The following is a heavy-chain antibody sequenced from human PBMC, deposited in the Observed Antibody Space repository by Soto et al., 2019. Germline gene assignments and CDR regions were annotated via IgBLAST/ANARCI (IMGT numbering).Heavy chain of an antibody. J-gene: IGHJ6*02. CDR3: ARDEVYGDYESYYYYGMDV. CDR1: VLSVSINY. D-gene: IGHD4-17*01. V-gene: IGHV3-53*01. Sequence: LRLSCAASVLSVSINYMSCVRQAPVKGLDWASVIYSGGSTYYADSVKGRFTISRDNSKNTLYLQMNSLTAEDTAVYYCARDEVYGDYESYYYYGMDVWGQGTMVTVSS. CDR2: IYSGGST.